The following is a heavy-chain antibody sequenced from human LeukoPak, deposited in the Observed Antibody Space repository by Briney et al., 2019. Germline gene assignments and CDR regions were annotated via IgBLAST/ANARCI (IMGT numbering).Heavy chain of an antibody. V-gene: IGHV4-38-2*02. CDR1: GYSISSGYY. CDR3: ARGDSSGYYWARYYFDY. J-gene: IGHJ4*02. D-gene: IGHD3-22*01. Sequence: SETLSLTCTVSGYSISSGYYWGWVRQPPGKGLEWIGTVYHSGSTYYNPSLRSRVTISVDTSKNQFSLKLSSVTAADTAVYYCARGDSSGYYWARYYFDYWGQGTLVTVSS. CDR2: VYHSGST.